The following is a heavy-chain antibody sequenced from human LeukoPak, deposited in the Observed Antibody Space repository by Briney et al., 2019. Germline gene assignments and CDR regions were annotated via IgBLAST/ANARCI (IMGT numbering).Heavy chain of an antibody. CDR2: IKQDGSEK. J-gene: IGHJ4*02. Sequence: GGSLRLSCAASGFTFSLYWMNWVRRAPGKGLEWVANIKQDGSEKNYVDSVKGRFTISRDDAKNSLYLQMNNLRVEDTAMYYCAGGTGFIVKDWGQGTLVTVSS. CDR3: AGGTGFIVKD. CDR1: GFTFSLYW. D-gene: IGHD3-9*01. V-gene: IGHV3-7*03.